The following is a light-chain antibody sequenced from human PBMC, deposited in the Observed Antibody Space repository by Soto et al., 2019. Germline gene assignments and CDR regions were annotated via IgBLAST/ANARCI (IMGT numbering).Light chain of an antibody. J-gene: IGKJ1*01. V-gene: IGKV4-1*01. CDR3: KQYYSTPQT. Sequence: DIVMTQSPDSLAVSLGERATINCKSSQSVLYSSNNKNYLAWYQQKPGQPPKLLIYWASTRESGVPDRFSGSGSGKDSTLTISSLQAEDGAVYYCKQYYSTPQTFAQGTKVKPK. CDR2: WAS. CDR1: QSVLYSSNNKNY.